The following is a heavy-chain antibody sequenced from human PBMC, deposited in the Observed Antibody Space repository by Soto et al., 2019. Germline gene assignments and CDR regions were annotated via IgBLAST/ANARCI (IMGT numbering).Heavy chain of an antibody. CDR1: GFTFSSYA. V-gene: IGHV3-23*01. D-gene: IGHD2-2*03. CDR2: ISGSGGST. CDR3: AKDGYCSSTSCYAFDY. Sequence: GGSLRLSCAASGFTFSSYAMSWVRQAPGKGLEWVSTISGSGGSTYYADSVKGRFTISRDNSKNTLYLQMNSLRVEDTAVYYCAKDGYCSSTSCYAFDYWGQGTLVTVSS. J-gene: IGHJ4*02.